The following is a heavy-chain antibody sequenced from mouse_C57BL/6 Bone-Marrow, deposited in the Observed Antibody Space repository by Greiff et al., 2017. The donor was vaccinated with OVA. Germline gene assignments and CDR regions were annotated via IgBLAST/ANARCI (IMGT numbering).Heavy chain of an antibody. CDR2: IWSGGST. Sequence: VQLVESGPGLVQPSQSLSITCTVSGFSFTSYGVHWVRQSPGKGLEWLGVIWSGGSTDYNAAFISRLSISKDNSKSQVFFKMNSLQADDTAIYYCARAYYSNYTWFAYWGQGTLVTVSA. CDR3: ARAYYSNYTWFAY. V-gene: IGHV2-2*01. D-gene: IGHD2-5*01. CDR1: GFSFTSYG. J-gene: IGHJ3*01.